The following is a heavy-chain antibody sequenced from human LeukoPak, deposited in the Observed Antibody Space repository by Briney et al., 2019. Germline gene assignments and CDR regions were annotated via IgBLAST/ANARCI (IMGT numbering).Heavy chain of an antibody. CDR2: ISGYNGNT. D-gene: IGHD1-26*01. CDR3: ARDPANGRPDAYDI. CDR1: GYTFTRYG. Sequence: ASVKVSCKSSGYTFTRYGISWVRQAPGQGLEWMGWISGYNGNTKYEQKVQGRVTLTQDTSTSTADMELRSLRSDDTAVYFCARDPANGRPDAYDIWGQGTMVTVSS. J-gene: IGHJ3*02. V-gene: IGHV1-18*01.